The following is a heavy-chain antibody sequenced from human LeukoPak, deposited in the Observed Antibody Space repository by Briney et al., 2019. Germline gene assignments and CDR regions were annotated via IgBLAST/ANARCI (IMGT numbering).Heavy chain of an antibody. CDR1: GASINSYY. J-gene: IGHJ4*02. CDR3: ARARGYSGYAYFDY. V-gene: IGHV4-59*01. Sequence: PSETLSLTCNVSGASINSYYWSWIRQPPGKGLEWIGYIYYSGSTNYNPSLKSRVTISVDTSKNQFSLKLSSVTAADTAVYYCARARGYSGYAYFDYWGQGTLVTVSS. D-gene: IGHD5-12*01. CDR2: IYYSGST.